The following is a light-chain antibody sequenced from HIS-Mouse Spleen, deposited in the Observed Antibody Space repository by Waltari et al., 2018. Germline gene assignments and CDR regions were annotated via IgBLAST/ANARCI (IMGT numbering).Light chain of an antibody. CDR3: YSTDSSGNHRV. Sequence: SYELTQPPSVSVSPGQTARITCPGDALPKKYPYWYQQKSGQAPVLVIYADSKRPSGIPERFSGSSSGTMATLTISGAQVEDEADYYCYSTDSSGNHRVFGGGTKLTVL. J-gene: IGLJ2*01. V-gene: IGLV3-10*01. CDR2: ADS. CDR1: ALPKKY.